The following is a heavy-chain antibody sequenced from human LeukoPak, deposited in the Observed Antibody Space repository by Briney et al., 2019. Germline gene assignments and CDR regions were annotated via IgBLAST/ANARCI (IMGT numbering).Heavy chain of an antibody. CDR3: ARAPYGGGNSFFDY. V-gene: IGHV1-69*13. J-gene: IGHJ4*02. CDR2: IIPIFGTA. D-gene: IGHD4-23*01. Sequence: SVKVSCKASGGTFSSYAISWVRQAPGRGLEWMGGIIPIFGTANYAQKFQGRVTITADESTSTAYMELSSLRSEDTAVYYCARAPYGGGNSFFDYWGQGTLVTVSS. CDR1: GGTFSSYA.